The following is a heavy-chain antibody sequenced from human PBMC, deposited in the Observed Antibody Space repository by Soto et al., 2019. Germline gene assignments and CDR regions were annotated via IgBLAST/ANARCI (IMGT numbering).Heavy chain of an antibody. Sequence: PGGSLRLSCAASGFTFSSYAMHWVRQAPGKGLEWVAVISYDGSNKYYADSVKGRFTISRDNSKNTLYLQMNSLRAEDTAVYYCARDNPPTVTTPFQHWGQGTLVTVSS. D-gene: IGHD4-17*01. CDR3: ARDNPPTVTTPFQH. V-gene: IGHV3-30-3*01. J-gene: IGHJ1*01. CDR2: ISYDGSNK. CDR1: GFTFSSYA.